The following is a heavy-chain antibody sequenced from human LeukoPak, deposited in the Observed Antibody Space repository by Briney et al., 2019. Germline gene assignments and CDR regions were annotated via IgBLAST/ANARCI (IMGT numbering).Heavy chain of an antibody. V-gene: IGHV3-11*04. Sequence: GGSLRLSCAASGFTFSDYYMSWIRQAPGKGLEWVSYISSSGSTIYYADSVKGRFTISRDNAKNSLYLQMNSLRAEDTAVYYCARLGSEMATIRALGYWGQGTLDTVSS. D-gene: IGHD5-24*01. J-gene: IGHJ4*02. CDR3: ARLGSEMATIRALGY. CDR2: ISSSGSTI. CDR1: GFTFSDYY.